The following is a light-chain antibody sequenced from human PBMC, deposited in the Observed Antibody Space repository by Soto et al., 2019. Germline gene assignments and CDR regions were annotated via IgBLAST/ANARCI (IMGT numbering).Light chain of an antibody. V-gene: IGLV2-14*01. Sequence: QSALTQPASVSGSPGQSITISCTGTSSDVGGYNYVSWFQQHPGKAPKLLIYVVNNLPSGVSDRFSGSKSDNTASLTISGLQPGDEADYYCSSYTSRSTQVFGTGTKLTVL. CDR3: SSYTSRSTQV. CDR1: SSDVGGYNY. CDR2: VVN. J-gene: IGLJ1*01.